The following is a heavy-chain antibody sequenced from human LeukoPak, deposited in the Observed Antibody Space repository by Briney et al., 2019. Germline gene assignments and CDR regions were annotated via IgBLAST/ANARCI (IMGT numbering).Heavy chain of an antibody. V-gene: IGHV6-1*01. CDR1: GDSVSSNSAA. D-gene: IGHD3-10*01. Sequence: SQTLSLTCAISGDSVSSNSAAWNWIRQPPSRGLEWLGRTYYRSKWYNDYAVSVKSRITINPDTSKNQFSLQLNSVTPEDTAVYYCAKSTYYYGSGSLIYYFDYWGQGTLVTVSS. J-gene: IGHJ4*02. CDR3: AKSTYYYGSGSLIYYFDY. CDR2: TYYRSKWYN.